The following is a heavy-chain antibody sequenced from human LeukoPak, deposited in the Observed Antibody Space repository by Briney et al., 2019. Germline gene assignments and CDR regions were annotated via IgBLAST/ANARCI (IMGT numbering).Heavy chain of an antibody. CDR3: ASITMVRGVKSIDY. CDR2: IYYSGST. V-gene: IGHV4-61*05. Sequence: SETRSLTCTVSGGSISSSSYYWGWIRQPPGKGLEWIGYIYYSGSTNYNPSLKSRVTISVDTSKNQFSLKLSSVTAADTAVYYCASITMVRGVKSIDYWGQGTLVTVSS. D-gene: IGHD3-10*01. J-gene: IGHJ4*02. CDR1: GGSISSSSYY.